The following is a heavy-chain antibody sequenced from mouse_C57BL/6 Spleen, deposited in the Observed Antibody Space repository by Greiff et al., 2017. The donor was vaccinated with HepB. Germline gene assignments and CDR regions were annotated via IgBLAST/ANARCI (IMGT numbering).Heavy chain of an antibody. J-gene: IGHJ3*01. CDR2: IYPGSGST. CDR1: GYTFTSYW. Sequence: VQLQQSGAELVKPGASVKMSCKASGYTFTSYWITWVKQRPGQGLEWIGDIYPGSGSTNYNEKFKSKATLTVDTSSSTAYMQLSSLTSEDSAVYYCARSTMVTTRGFAYWGQGTLVTVSA. D-gene: IGHD2-2*01. CDR3: ARSTMVTTRGFAY. V-gene: IGHV1-55*01.